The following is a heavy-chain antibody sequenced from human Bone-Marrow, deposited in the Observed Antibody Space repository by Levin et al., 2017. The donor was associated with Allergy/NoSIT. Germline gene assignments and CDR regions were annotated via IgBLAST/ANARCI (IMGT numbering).Heavy chain of an antibody. J-gene: IGHJ5*02. CDR2: IIPIFGTA. V-gene: IGHV1-69*06. Sequence: SVKVSCKASGGTFSSYAISWVRQAPGQGLEWMGGIIPIFGTANYAQKFQGRVTITADKSTSTAYMELSSLRSEDTAVYYCARGLEATATTGGWFDPWGQGTLVTVSS. D-gene: IGHD4-17*01. CDR1: GGTFSSYA. CDR3: ARGLEATATTGGWFDP.